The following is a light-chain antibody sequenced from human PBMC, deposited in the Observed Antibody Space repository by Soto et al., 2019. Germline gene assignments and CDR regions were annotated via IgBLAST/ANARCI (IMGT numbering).Light chain of an antibody. CDR1: SSDVGGYNY. CDR3: CSYAGSSTWV. CDR2: EVS. V-gene: IGLV2-14*01. J-gene: IGLJ1*01. Sequence: QSVLTQPASVSGSPGQSITISCTGTSSDVGGYNYVSWYQHHPGKAPKLMIYEVSNRPSGVSNRFSGSKSGNTASLTISGLQAEDEADYYCCSYAGSSTWVFGTGTKVTVL.